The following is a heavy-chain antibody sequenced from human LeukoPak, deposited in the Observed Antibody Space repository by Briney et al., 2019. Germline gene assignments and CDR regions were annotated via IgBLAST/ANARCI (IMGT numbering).Heavy chain of an antibody. CDR2: IYPGDSDT. CDR3: ARRTFYDSSGYYYFDY. V-gene: IGHV5-51*01. CDR1: GYSFTSCW. D-gene: IGHD3-22*01. Sequence: GESLKISCKGSGYSFTSCWIGWVRQMPGKGLEWMGIIYPGDSDTRYSPSFQGQVTISADKSISTAYLQWSSLKASDTAMYYCARRTFYDSSGYYYFDYWGQGTLVTVSS. J-gene: IGHJ4*02.